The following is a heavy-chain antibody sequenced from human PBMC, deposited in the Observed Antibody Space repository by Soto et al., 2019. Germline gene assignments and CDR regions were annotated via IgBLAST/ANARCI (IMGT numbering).Heavy chain of an antibody. V-gene: IGHV3-23*01. CDR3: AKVRTAVTTFYYYAMDV. D-gene: IGHD4-17*01. J-gene: IGHJ6*02. CDR2: IDGSTDTT. CDR1: GFTFGTYA. Sequence: VQLLESGGGLVQPGGSLRLSCAASGFTFGTYAVVWVRQAPGKGLEWVSAIDGSTDTTHYADSVKGRFTISRDRSANKVSLQMDSLRVEDTAVYYCAKVRTAVTTFYYYAMDVWGQGTTVTVSS.